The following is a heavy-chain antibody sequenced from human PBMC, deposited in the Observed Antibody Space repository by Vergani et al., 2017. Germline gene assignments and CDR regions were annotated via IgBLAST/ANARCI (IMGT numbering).Heavy chain of an antibody. CDR2: IWYDGSNK. CDR1: GFTFSSYG. D-gene: IGHD6-19*01. Sequence: QVQLVESGGGVVQPGRSLRLSCAASGFTFSSYGMHWVRQAPGXGLEWVAVIWYDGSNKYYADSVKGRFTISRDNSKNTLYLQMNSLRAEDTAVYYCARDLNSGYSSGWYGGGGAFDIWGQGTMVTVSS. CDR3: ARDLNSGYSSGWYGGGGAFDI. V-gene: IGHV3-33*01. J-gene: IGHJ3*02.